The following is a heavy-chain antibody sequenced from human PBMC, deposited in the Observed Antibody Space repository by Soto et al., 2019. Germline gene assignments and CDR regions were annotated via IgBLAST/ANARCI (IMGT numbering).Heavy chain of an antibody. D-gene: IGHD6-13*01. Sequence: GGSLRLSCAASGSTFSSYAMSWVRQAPGKGLEWVSAISGSGGSTYYADSVKGRFTISRDNSKNTLYLQMNSLRAEDTAVYYCAKALSSSSSYNWFDPWGQGTLVTVPS. V-gene: IGHV3-23*01. CDR3: AKALSSSSSYNWFDP. J-gene: IGHJ5*02. CDR2: ISGSGGST. CDR1: GSTFSSYA.